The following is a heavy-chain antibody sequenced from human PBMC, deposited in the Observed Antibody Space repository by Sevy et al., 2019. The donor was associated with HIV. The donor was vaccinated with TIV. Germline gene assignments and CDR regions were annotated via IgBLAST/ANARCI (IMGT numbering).Heavy chain of an antibody. CDR1: GFTFSSYA. V-gene: IGHV3-30-3*01. CDR2: ISYDGSNK. J-gene: IGHJ5*02. CDR3: ERDKELGDGYNYWFDP. Sequence: GGSLRLSCAASGFTFSSYAMHWVRQAPGKGLEWVAVISYDGSNKYYANSVKGRFTISRDNSQNTLYLQMNSLRAEDRAVYYCERDKELGDGYNYWFDPWGQGTLVTVSS. D-gene: IGHD5-12*01.